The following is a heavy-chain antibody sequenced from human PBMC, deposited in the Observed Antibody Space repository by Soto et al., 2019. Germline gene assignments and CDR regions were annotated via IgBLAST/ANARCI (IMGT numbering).Heavy chain of an antibody. CDR2: IIPIFGTA. D-gene: IGHD2-15*01. Sequence: SVKVSCKASGGTFSSYAISWVRQAPGQGLEWMGGIIPIFGTANYAQKFQGRVTITADESTSTAYMELSSLRSEDTAVYYCARDSRPTPDAFDIWGQGTMVTVSS. CDR1: GGTFSSYA. CDR3: ARDSRPTPDAFDI. V-gene: IGHV1-69*13. J-gene: IGHJ3*02.